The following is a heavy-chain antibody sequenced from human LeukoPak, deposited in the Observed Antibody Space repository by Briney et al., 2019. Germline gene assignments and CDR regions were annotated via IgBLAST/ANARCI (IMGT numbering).Heavy chain of an antibody. V-gene: IGHV4-39*01. CDR1: GGSISSSSYY. D-gene: IGHD2-2*01. CDR3: ARQRLSTVDAFDI. CDR2: IYYSGST. Sequence: SETLSLTCTVSGGSISSSSYYWGWIRQPPGKGLEWIGSIYYSGSTYYNPSLKSRVTISVDTSKSQFSLKLSSVTAADTAVYYCARQRLSTVDAFDIWGQGTMVTVSS. J-gene: IGHJ3*02.